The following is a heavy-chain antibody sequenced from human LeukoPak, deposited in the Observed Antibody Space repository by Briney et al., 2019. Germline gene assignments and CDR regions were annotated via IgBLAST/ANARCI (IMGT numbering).Heavy chain of an antibody. V-gene: IGHV3-15*01. CDR2: IKTNTDGGTT. J-gene: IGHJ4*02. D-gene: IGHD5-24*01. CDR1: GFTFSNAW. CDR3: TTVERWLLRSSPY. Sequence: GGSLRLSCAASGFTFSNAWMTWVRQAPGKGLEWVGRIKTNTDGGTTDYAAPVKGRFTISRDDPKNTLYLQMNSLKTDDTAVYYCTTVERWLLRSSPYWGQGTLVTVSS.